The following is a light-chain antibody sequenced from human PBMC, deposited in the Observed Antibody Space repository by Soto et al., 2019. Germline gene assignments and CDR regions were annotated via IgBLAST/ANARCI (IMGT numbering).Light chain of an antibody. CDR2: GTS. CDR1: QSVIRSH. J-gene: IGKJ1*01. CDR3: HQYGNSPLT. Sequence: EIVFTQSPATLYLSPGERATPSCRASQSVIRSHFAWYQQKPGQAPRLIISGTSSRETGIPERFSGSGSGTAFTLTISRLEPEDSAVYYCHQYGNSPLTFGQGTKVDIK. V-gene: IGKV3-20*01.